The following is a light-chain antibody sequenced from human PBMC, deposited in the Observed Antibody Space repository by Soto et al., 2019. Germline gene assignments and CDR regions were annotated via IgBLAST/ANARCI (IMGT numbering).Light chain of an antibody. Sequence: EIVMTQSPATLSVSPGERATLYCRPSQSVSSNLAWYQQKPGQAPRLLIYGASTRATGIPARFSGSGSGTEFTLTISSLQSEDFAVYYCQQYNNWPRTFGQGTKV. CDR1: QSVSSN. CDR2: GAS. V-gene: IGKV3-15*01. J-gene: IGKJ1*01. CDR3: QQYNNWPRT.